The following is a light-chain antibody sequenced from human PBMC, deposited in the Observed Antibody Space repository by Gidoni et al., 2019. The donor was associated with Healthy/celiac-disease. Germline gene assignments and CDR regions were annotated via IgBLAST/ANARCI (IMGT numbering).Light chain of an antibody. J-gene: IGKJ2*01. CDR1: QSVLYSSNNKNY. CDR3: QQYYSTPPT. Sequence: DIVMTQSPDSLAVSLGERATINCKSSQSVLYSSNNKNYLAWYTQKPGQPPKPLIYWASTRDSGVPDRFSGSGSGTDFTLTISSLQAEDVAVYYCQQYYSTPPTFGQGTKLEIK. CDR2: WAS. V-gene: IGKV4-1*01.